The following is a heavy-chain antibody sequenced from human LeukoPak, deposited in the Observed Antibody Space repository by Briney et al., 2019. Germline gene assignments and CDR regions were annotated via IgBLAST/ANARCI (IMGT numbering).Heavy chain of an antibody. CDR3: ARGLMTTGRSNFDY. Sequence: PSETLSLTCTVSGGSISSSSYYWGWIRQSPGKGLEWIGSIYYSGSAYYNPSLKSRLTISVDTSKNQFSLKLSSVTAADTAVYYCARGLMTTGRSNFDYWGQGTLVTVSS. V-gene: IGHV4-39*07. CDR2: IYYSGSA. J-gene: IGHJ4*02. D-gene: IGHD4-17*01. CDR1: GGSISSSSYY.